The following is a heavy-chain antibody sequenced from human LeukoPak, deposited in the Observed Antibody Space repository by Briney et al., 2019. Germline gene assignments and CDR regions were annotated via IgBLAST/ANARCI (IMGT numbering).Heavy chain of an antibody. CDR3: ARQTSEYSSSWVPGYMDV. Sequence: SETLSLTCTVSGGSISSSSYYWGWIRQPPGKGLEWIGSIYYSGSTYYNPSLKSRVTISVDTSKNQFSLKLSSVTAADTAVYYCARQTSEYSSSWVPGYMDVWGKGTTVTVSS. CDR1: GGSISSSSYY. V-gene: IGHV4-39*01. CDR2: IYYSGST. D-gene: IGHD6-6*01. J-gene: IGHJ6*03.